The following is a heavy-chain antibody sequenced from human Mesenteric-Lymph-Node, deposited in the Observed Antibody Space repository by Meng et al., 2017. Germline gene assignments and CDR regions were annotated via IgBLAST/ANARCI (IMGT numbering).Heavy chain of an antibody. CDR2: IYYSGST. D-gene: IGHD6-13*01. J-gene: IGHJ4*02. V-gene: IGHV4-39*07. Sequence: SETLSLTCTVSGGSISSSSYYWGWIRQPPGKGLEWIGSIYYSGSTYYNPSLKSRVTISVDTSKNQFSLKLSSVTAADTAIYYCARLGYIDYSSSWLDYWGQGTLVTVSS. CDR3: ARLGYIDYSSSWLDY. CDR1: GGSISSSSYY.